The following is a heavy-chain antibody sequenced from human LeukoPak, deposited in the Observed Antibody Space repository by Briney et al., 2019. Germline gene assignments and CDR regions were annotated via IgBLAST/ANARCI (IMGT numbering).Heavy chain of an antibody. CDR2: MNPNSGNT. CDR1: GYTFTSYD. J-gene: IGHJ4*02. CDR3: VRGVPPGEDHDY. Sequence: ASVKVSCKASGYTFTSYDINWVRQATGQGLEWMGWMNPNSGNTGYAQKFQGRVTMTRNTSISTAYMELSSLRSEDTAVYYCVRGVPPGEDHDYWGQGTLVTVSS. D-gene: IGHD3-10*01. V-gene: IGHV1-8*01.